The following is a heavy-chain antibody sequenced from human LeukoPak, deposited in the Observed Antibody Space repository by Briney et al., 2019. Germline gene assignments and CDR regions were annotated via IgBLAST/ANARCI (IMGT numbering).Heavy chain of an antibody. Sequence: SETLSLTCTVSGGSISSGGYYWSWIRQHPGKGLEWIGYIYYSGSTYYNPSLKSRVTISVDTSKNQFSLKLSSVTAADTAVYYCARGGASGSYFRWGQGTPVTVSS. CDR2: IYYSGST. CDR1: GGSISSGGYY. D-gene: IGHD3-10*01. V-gene: IGHV4-31*03. CDR3: ARGGASGSYFR. J-gene: IGHJ4*02.